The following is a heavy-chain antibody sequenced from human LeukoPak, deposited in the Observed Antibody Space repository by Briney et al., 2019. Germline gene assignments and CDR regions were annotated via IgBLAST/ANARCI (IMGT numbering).Heavy chain of an antibody. CDR1: GGSISSSSYY. CDR2: IYYSGST. J-gene: IGHJ4*02. CDR3: ARGGGSGPPVGYFDY. D-gene: IGHD6-19*01. V-gene: IGHV4-39*07. Sequence: SETLSLTCTVSGGSISSSSYYWGWIRQPPGKGLEWIGSIYYSGSTYYNPSLKSRVTISVDTSKNQFSLKLSSVTAADTAVYYCARGGGSGPPVGYFDYWGQGTLVTVSS.